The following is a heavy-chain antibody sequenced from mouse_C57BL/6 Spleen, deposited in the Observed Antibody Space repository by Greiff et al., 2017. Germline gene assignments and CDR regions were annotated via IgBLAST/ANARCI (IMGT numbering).Heavy chain of an antibody. D-gene: IGHD1-1*01. V-gene: IGHV1-82*01. Sequence: VQRVESGPELVKPGASVKISCKASGYAFSSSWMNWVKQRPGKGLEWIGRIYPGDGDTNYNGKFKGKATLTADKSSSTAYMQLSSLTSEDSAVYFCAVYYGTTDYAMDYWGQGTSVTVSS. CDR1: GYAFSSSW. CDR3: AVYYGTTDYAMDY. CDR2: IYPGDGDT. J-gene: IGHJ4*01.